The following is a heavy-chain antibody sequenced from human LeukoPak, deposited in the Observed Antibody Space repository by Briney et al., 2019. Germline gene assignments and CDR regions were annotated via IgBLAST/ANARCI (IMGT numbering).Heavy chain of an antibody. J-gene: IGHJ4*02. D-gene: IGHD6-13*01. V-gene: IGHV1-24*01. Sequence: ASVKVSCKVSGYTLTELSMHWVRQAPGKGPEWMGGFDPEDGETIYAQKFQGRVTMTEDTSTDTAYMELSSLRSEDTAVYYCATSRQQLVTFDYWGQGTLVTVSS. CDR1: GYTLTELS. CDR2: FDPEDGET. CDR3: ATSRQQLVTFDY.